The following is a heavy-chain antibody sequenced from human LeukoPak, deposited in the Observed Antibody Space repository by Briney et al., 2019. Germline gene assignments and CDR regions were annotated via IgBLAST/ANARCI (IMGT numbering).Heavy chain of an antibody. Sequence: PSETLSLTCAVYGGSFSGSFSDSYWSWIRQPPGKGLEWIGEINHSGSTNYNPSLKSRVTISVDTSKNQFSLKLSSVTAADTAVYYCASRHGKFDYWGQGTLVTVSS. V-gene: IGHV4-34*01. CDR2: INHSGST. CDR1: GGSFSGSFSDSY. D-gene: IGHD4-17*01. J-gene: IGHJ4*02. CDR3: ASRHGKFDY.